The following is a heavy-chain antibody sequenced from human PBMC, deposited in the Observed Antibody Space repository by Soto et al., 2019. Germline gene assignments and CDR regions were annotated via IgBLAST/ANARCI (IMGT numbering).Heavy chain of an antibody. D-gene: IGHD2-2*01. V-gene: IGHV3-30-3*01. CDR2: ISYDGSNK. CDR1: GFTFSSYA. J-gene: IGHJ4*02. CDR3: ARFCISTSCYASFDY. Sequence: QVQLVESGGGVVQPGRSLRLSCAASGFTFSSYAMHWVRQAPGKGLEWVAVISYDGSNKYYEDSVKGRFTISRDNSKTTLYLQMNSLRAEDTAVYYCARFCISTSCYASFDYWGQGTLVTVSS.